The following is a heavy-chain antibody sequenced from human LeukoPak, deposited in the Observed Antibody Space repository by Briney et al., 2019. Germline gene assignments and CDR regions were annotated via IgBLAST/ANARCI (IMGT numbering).Heavy chain of an antibody. D-gene: IGHD1-26*01. Sequence: GGSLRLSCAASGFTYSDYWMMWVRQTPGKGLEWVAQISKDGSEKYYVDSVRGRFTISRDNAKNSLELQMNTLRVEDTAVYFCVRGEQLNYFVYWGQGTLVTVSS. CDR3: VRGEQLNYFVY. J-gene: IGHJ4*02. V-gene: IGHV3-7*01. CDR2: ISKDGSEK. CDR1: GFTYSDYW.